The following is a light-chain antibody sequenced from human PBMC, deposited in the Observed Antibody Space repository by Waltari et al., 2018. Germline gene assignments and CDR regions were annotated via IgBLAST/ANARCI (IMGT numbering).Light chain of an antibody. V-gene: IGLV2-14*01. CDR1: SSDIYAYNF. CDR3: SSYTSSNTYV. J-gene: IGLJ1*01. CDR2: QVS. Sequence: QSALTQPASVSGSPGQSIPISCTGTSSDIYAYNFVSWYQQHPGKAPQFIIYQVSNRPSGVSYRFSGSRSGNTASLTISGLQAEDEADYYCSSYTSSNTYVFGTGTKVTVL.